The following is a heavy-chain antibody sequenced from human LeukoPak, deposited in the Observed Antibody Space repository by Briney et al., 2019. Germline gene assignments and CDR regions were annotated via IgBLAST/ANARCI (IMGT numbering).Heavy chain of an antibody. CDR2: INPNSGGT. CDR1: GYTFTGYY. D-gene: IGHD6-13*01. Sequence: ASVKVSCKASGYTFTGYYMHWVRQAPGQGLEWMGWINPNSGGTNYAQKFQGRVTMTRDTSISTAYMELSRLGSDDTAVYYCARAGSSWYRGAFFDYWGQGTLVTVSS. CDR3: ARAGSSWYRGAFFDY. J-gene: IGHJ4*02. V-gene: IGHV1-2*02.